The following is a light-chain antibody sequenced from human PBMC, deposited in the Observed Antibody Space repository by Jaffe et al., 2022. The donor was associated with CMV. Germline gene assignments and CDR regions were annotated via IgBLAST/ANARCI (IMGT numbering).Light chain of an antibody. CDR3: CSFTSSSNPWV. Sequence: QSALTQPASVSGSPGQSIAISCTGTSSDIGGYNYVSWYQQLPGKAPKLMIYDVSNRPSGVSNRFSAFKSGNTASLTISGLQAEDEADYYCCSFTSSSNPWVFGGGTKLTVL. V-gene: IGLV2-14*03. J-gene: IGLJ3*02. CDR1: SSDIGGYNY. CDR2: DVS.